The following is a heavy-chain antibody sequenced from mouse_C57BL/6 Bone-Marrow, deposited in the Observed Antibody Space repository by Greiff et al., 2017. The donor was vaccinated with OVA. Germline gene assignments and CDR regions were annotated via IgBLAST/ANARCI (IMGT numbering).Heavy chain of an antibody. CDR3: AIIYYDYVAWFAY. V-gene: IGHV1-63*01. CDR1: EYPFTTYW. D-gene: IGHD2-4*01. J-gene: IGHJ3*01. CDR2: IYLGVGYT. Sequence: QFQLQRSGAELVGPGTSLTLSCRASEYPFTTYWMGWAKRRPGLGLEGIGIIYLGVGYTNYNEKFKGKATLTADKSSSTAYMQFSSLTSEDSAIYYCAIIYYDYVAWFAYWGQGTLVTVSA.